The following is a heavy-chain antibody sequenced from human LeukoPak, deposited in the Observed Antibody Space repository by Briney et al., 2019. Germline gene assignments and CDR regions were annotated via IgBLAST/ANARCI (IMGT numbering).Heavy chain of an antibody. Sequence: SETLTLTCTVSGYSIAHGFFWAWIRQPPGGGLEWIGSLYHSGTTYYNTSLKSRISTSVDTSKNQFSLKLRLVTAADTAVYYCARVEVPRDINDWYFDLWGRGTLVTVSS. V-gene: IGHV4-38-2*02. D-gene: IGHD2-15*01. CDR3: ARVEVPRDINDWYFDL. CDR2: LYHSGTT. J-gene: IGHJ2*01. CDR1: GYSIAHGFF.